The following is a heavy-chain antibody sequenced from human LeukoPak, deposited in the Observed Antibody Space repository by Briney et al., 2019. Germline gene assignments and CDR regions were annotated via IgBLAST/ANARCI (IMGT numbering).Heavy chain of an antibody. J-gene: IGHJ5*02. D-gene: IGHD3-3*01. CDR2: INPSGGST. V-gene: IGHV1-46*01. Sequence: GASVKVSCKASGYTFTSYYMHWVRQAPGQGLEWMGIINPSGGSTSYAQKFQGRVTMTRDTSTSTVYMELSSLRSEDTAVYYCARGGITILGVVIIRNWFDPWGQGTLVTVSS. CDR3: ARGGITILGVVIIRNWFDP. CDR1: GYTFTSYY.